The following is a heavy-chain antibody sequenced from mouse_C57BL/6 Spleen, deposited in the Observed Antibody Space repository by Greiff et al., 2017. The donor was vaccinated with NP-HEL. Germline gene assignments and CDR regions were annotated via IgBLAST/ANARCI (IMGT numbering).Heavy chain of an antibody. D-gene: IGHD2-4*01. CDR1: GYTFTDYY. V-gene: IGHV1-76*01. CDR3: AIYDYDGNYYAMDY. Sequence: LVESGAELVRPGASVKLSCKASGYTFTDYYINWVKQRPGQGLEWIARIYPGSGNTYYNEKFKGKATLTAEKSSSTAYMQLSSLTSEDSAVYFCAIYDYDGNYYAMDYWGQGTSVTVSS. CDR2: IYPGSGNT. J-gene: IGHJ4*01.